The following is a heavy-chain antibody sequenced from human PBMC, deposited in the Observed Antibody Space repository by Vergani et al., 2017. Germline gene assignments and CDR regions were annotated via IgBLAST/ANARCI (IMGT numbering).Heavy chain of an antibody. CDR3: ANEPDISTTRHYYAMDV. J-gene: IGHJ6*02. D-gene: IGHD1/OR15-1a*01. CDR2: ISPGSSTV. CDR1: GFKFSDHY. V-gene: IGHV3-11*04. Sequence: LEESGGGSVKPGGSLRLSCAASGFKFSDHYMSWIRQAPGKGLEWVSHISPGSSTVSYTDSVTCRFTVSRDNDNNSLTLDMTTLRLEDTAVYYCANEPDISTTRHYYAMDVWGQGTTVTVSS.